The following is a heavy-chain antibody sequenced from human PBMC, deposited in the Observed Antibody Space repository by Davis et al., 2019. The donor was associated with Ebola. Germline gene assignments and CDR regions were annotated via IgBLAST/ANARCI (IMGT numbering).Heavy chain of an antibody. CDR3: GRRTSSGWWGIEY. V-gene: IGHV3-48*03. Sequence: GGSLRLSCVAYGFTSSSYEMNWVRQAPGPGLERVSYISSSGSTIYYADSVKGRFTISRDNAKNSLYLQMNSLRAEDTAVYYCGRRTSSGWWGIEYWGQGTLVTVSS. J-gene: IGHJ4*02. D-gene: IGHD6-19*01. CDR1: GFTSSSYE. CDR2: ISSSGSTI.